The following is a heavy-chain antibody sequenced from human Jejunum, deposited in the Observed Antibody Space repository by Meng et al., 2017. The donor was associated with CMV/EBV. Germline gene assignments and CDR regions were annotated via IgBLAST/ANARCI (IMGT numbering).Heavy chain of an antibody. CDR2: IYWDDDK. CDR1: GLSSISSGVG. D-gene: IGHD1-26*01. Sequence: QITLKESGPTLVKPTRTLTLTCAFSGLSSISSGVGVGWIRQPPGKALEWLALIYWDDDKRYSPSLRSRLTITKDTSKNEVVLTMTNVDPVDTGTYYCAHFVGGYYPSRPDYWGQGTLVTVSS. V-gene: IGHV2-5*02. CDR3: AHFVGGYYPSRPDY. J-gene: IGHJ4*02.